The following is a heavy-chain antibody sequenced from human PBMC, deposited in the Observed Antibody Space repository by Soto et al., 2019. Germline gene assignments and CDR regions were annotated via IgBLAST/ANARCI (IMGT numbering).Heavy chain of an antibody. V-gene: IGHV3-23*01. CDR2: ISGSGGST. D-gene: IGHD6-19*01. Sequence: GGSLRLSCAASGFTFSSYAMSWVRQAPGKGLEWVSAISGSGGSTYYADSVKGRFTISRDNSKNTLYLQMNSLGAEDTAVYYWPPPTAVRIAVAGAWGQGTLVTVSS. J-gene: IGHJ5*02. CDR3: PPPTAVRIAVAGA. CDR1: GFTFSSYA.